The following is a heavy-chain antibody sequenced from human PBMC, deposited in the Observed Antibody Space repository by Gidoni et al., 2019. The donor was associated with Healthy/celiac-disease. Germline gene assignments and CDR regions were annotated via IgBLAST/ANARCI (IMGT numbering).Heavy chain of an antibody. D-gene: IGHD3-10*01. V-gene: IGHV4-30-4*01. J-gene: IGHJ4*02. CDR2: IYYSGST. CDR3: ARSNYYGSGSYFYFDY. CDR1: GGSISSGDYY. Sequence: QVQLQESGPGLVKPSQTLSLPCTVSGGSISSGDYYWSWIRPPPGKGLEWIGYIYYSGSTYYNPSLKSRVTISVDTSKNQFSLKLSSVTAADTAVYYCARSNYYGSGSYFYFDYWGQGTLVTVSS.